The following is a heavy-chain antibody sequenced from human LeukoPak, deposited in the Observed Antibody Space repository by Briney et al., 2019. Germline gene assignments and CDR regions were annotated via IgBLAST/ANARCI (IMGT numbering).Heavy chain of an antibody. J-gene: IGHJ4*02. V-gene: IGHV3-33*01. Sequence: PGRSLRLSCAASGFTFSSYGMPWVRQAPGKGLEWVAVIWYDGSNKYYADSVKGRFTISRDNSKNTLYLQMNSLRAEDTAVYYCARDHYDSSGYYPTFNYWGQGTLVTVSS. D-gene: IGHD3-22*01. CDR3: ARDHYDSSGYYPTFNY. CDR1: GFTFSSYG. CDR2: IWYDGSNK.